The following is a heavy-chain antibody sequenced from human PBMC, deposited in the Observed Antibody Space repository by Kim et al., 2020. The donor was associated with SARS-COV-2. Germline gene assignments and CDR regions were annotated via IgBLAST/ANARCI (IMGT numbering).Heavy chain of an antibody. J-gene: IGHJ4*02. CDR1: EFTFSNYG. Sequence: GGSLRLSCAASEFTFSNYGMSWVRQAPGKGLEWVSSISGGDSDRKYADSVKGRFTISRDNSKNTLYLQMNSLRAEDTAVYHCAKRRDGNSGEFDSWGQGTLVTVS. V-gene: IGHV3-23*01. CDR3: AKRRDGNSGEFDS. D-gene: IGHD7-27*01. CDR2: ISGGDSDR.